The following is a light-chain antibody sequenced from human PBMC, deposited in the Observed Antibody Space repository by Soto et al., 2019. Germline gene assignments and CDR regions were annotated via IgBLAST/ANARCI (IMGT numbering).Light chain of an antibody. CDR3: QHLNNYPPYT. CDR1: QGISSY. CDR2: AAS. J-gene: IGKJ5*01. V-gene: IGKV1-9*01. Sequence: DIQLTQSPSFLSASVGDRVTITCRASQGISSYLAWYQQEPGKAPKLLIYAASTLQSGVPSRFSGSGSGTDFTLTISSLQPEDLATYCCQHLNNYPPYTFGQGTRLEIK.